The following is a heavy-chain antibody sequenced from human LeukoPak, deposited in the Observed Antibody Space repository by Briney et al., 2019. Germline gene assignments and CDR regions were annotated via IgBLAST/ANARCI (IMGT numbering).Heavy chain of an antibody. CDR2: ILPILGIA. CDR1: GGTFSSYA. J-gene: IGHJ4*02. Sequence: PRASVKVSCKASGGTFSSYAISWVRQAPGQGLEWMGRILPILGIANYAQKFQGRVTITADKSTSTAYMELSSLRSEDTAVYYCAETAMIYSGSYGLEGYYFDYWGQGTLVTVSS. CDR3: AETAMIYSGSYGLEGYYFDY. V-gene: IGHV1-69*04. D-gene: IGHD1-26*01.